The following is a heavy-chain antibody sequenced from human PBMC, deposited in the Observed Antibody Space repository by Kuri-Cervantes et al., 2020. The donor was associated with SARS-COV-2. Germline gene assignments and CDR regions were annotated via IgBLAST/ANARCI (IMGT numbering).Heavy chain of an antibody. CDR2: IKYDESEK. J-gene: IGHJ4*02. Sequence: GGSLRLSCSVSGFTFADYWMAWVRQAPGGGLETVANIKYDESEKHHLDSVKCRFIISRDNAENSLFLQMNSLRVEDTAMYYCVRKPAAGFDFWGLGTLVTVSS. V-gene: IGHV3-7*03. CDR1: GFTFADYW. D-gene: IGHD1-14*01. CDR3: VRKPAAGFDF.